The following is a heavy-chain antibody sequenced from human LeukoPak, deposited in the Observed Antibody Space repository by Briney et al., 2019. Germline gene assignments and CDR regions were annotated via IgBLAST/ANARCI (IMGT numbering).Heavy chain of an antibody. J-gene: IGHJ6*03. CDR2: IYYSGSA. CDR3: ARRPLRYSVIGYNYMDV. CDR1: GGSISSSSYY. Sequence: KPSETLSLTCTVSGGSISSSSYYWGWIRQPPGRGLEWIGRIYYSGSAYYNPSLKSRVTISVERSKNQFSLKLRSVTAAEKAGYYCARRPLRYSVIGYNYMDVWGKGTTVTVSS. D-gene: IGHD3-9*01. V-gene: IGHV4-39*07.